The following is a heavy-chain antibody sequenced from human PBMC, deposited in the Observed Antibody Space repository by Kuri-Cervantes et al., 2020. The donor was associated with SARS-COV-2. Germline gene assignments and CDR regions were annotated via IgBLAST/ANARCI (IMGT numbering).Heavy chain of an antibody. CDR3: ARGMVRGIIQYYYYPMDV. CDR2: INPNSGGT. Sequence: ASVKVSCKASGYTFSDYYIYWVRQAPGQGLEWMGWINPNSGGTSYAQKFQGWVTMTRDTSINTAYMELSRLRSDDMAVYYCARGMVRGIIQYYYYPMDVWGQGTTVTVSS. CDR1: GYTFSDYY. D-gene: IGHD3-10*01. J-gene: IGHJ6*02. V-gene: IGHV1-2*04.